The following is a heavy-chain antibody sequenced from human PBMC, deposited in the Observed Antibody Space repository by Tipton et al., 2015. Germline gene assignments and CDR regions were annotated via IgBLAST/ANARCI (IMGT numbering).Heavy chain of an antibody. CDR1: GFTVSNNY. J-gene: IGHJ4*02. Sequence: GSLRLSCAVSGFTVSNNYMSWVRQAPGKGLEWVSVMYSGGITYYTDSVQGRFNISRDTSKNTLYLQLNSLRADDTAVYYCATGPNDSCAYHYWGQGTLVTVSS. V-gene: IGHV3-53*01. D-gene: IGHD3-16*01. CDR3: ATGPNDSCAYHY. CDR2: MYSGGIT.